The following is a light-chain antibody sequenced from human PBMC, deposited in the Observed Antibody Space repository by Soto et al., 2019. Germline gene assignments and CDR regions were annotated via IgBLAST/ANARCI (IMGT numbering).Light chain of an antibody. CDR3: QQYDNWPRT. J-gene: IGKJ1*01. V-gene: IGKV3-15*01. CDR2: DAS. CDR1: QYIGSN. Sequence: EIVMTQSLATLSVPPGEKATLSCRASQYIGSNLAWYQQKPGQPPRLLIYDASTRATGIPSRFSGSGSGTEFTLTISSLKSEDFAVYYCQQYDNWPRTFGQGTKVDIK.